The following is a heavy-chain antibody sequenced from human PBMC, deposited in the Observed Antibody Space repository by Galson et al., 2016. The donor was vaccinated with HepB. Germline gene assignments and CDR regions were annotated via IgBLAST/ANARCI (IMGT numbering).Heavy chain of an antibody. CDR3: VRDGDAYNFDF. CDR1: GFSFSNYW. Sequence: SLRLSCAASGFSFSNYWMHWVRQAPGKGLVWVSRTYRDGSGTNYADSVKGRFTMSRDNAKNTMYLQMNSLRAEDTAVYYCVRDGDAYNFDFWGQGTLVTVSS. J-gene: IGHJ4*02. D-gene: IGHD5-24*01. V-gene: IGHV3-74*01. CDR2: TYRDGSGT.